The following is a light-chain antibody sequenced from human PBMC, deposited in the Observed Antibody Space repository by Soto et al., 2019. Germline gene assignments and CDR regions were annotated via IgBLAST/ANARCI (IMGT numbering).Light chain of an antibody. V-gene: IGLV7-43*01. CDR2: STS. J-gene: IGLJ2*01. CDR3: LLYYGVAQLI. Sequence: QAVVTQEPSLTVSPGGTVTLTCASSTGAVTGGYYPNWFQRKPGQAPRPLIYSTSNKHSWTPDRFSGSLLGGKAALTLSGVQPEDEAEYYCLLYYGVAQLILGGGTQLTV. CDR1: TGAVTGGYY.